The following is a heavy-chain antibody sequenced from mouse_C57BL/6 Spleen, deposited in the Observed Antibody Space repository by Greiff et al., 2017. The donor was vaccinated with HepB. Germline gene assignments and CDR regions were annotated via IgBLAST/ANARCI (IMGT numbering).Heavy chain of an antibody. CDR3: ARQDWLYYAMDY. V-gene: IGHV5-12*01. D-gene: IGHD4-1*01. J-gene: IGHJ4*01. Sequence: EVMLVESGGGLVQPGGSLKLSCAASGFTFSDYYMYWVRQTPEKRLEWVAYISNGGGSTYYPDTVKGRFTISRDNAKNTLYLQMSRLKSEDTAMYYCARQDWLYYAMDYWGQGTSVTGSS. CDR2: ISNGGGST. CDR1: GFTFSDYY.